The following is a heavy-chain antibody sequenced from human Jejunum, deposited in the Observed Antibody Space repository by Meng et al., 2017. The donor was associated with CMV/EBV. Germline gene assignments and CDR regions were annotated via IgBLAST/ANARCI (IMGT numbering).Heavy chain of an antibody. Sequence: VQWVQSGGAVKKPGASLKVASRACGYTFTNYGSTWVRQAPGQGLGWMGWISAYNGNTNYAQTLQGRVTMTTDTSTSTAYMELRSLRSDDTAVYYCARVEVGITSGDYWGQGTLVTVSS. CDR1: GYTFTNYG. D-gene: IGHD1-26*01. V-gene: IGHV1-18*01. CDR3: ARVEVGITSGDY. CDR2: ISAYNGNT. J-gene: IGHJ4*02.